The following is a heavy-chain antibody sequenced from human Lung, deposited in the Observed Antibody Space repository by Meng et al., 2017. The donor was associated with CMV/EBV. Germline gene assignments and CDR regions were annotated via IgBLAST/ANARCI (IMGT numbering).Heavy chain of an antibody. J-gene: IGHJ4*02. D-gene: IGHD3-16*02. CDR1: GFAFSPYT. Sequence: LTCAASGFAFSPYTMHWVRQAPGKGLEWVSSITTATSYIKYADSVKGRFTISRDNAKHSVYLQMNSLRAEDTAVYYCAREEDSYTAYGHFDHWGQGTLVTVSS. CDR3: AREEDSYTAYGHFDH. V-gene: IGHV3-21*01. CDR2: ITTATSYI.